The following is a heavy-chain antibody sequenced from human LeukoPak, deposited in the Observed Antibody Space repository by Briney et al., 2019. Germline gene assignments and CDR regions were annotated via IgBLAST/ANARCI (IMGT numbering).Heavy chain of an antibody. Sequence: GASVKVSCKASGYTFTSYAMNWVRQAPGQGLEWMGWINTNTGNPTYAQGFTGRFVSSLDTSVSTAYLQICSLKAEDTAVYYCARYCSSTSCYSWFDPWGQGTLVTVSS. CDR2: INTNTGNP. CDR3: ARYCSSTSCYSWFDP. V-gene: IGHV7-4-1*01. D-gene: IGHD2-2*01. J-gene: IGHJ5*02. CDR1: GYTFTSYA.